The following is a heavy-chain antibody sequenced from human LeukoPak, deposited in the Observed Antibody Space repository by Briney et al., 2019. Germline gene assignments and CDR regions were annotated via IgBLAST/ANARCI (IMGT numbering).Heavy chain of an antibody. V-gene: IGHV3-33*06. CDR1: GFTFSSYG. CDR2: IWYDGSNN. J-gene: IGHJ3*02. D-gene: IGHD3-16*01. Sequence: PGRSLRLSCAASGFTFSSYGMHWVRQAPGKGLEWVAVIWYDGSNNYYADSVKGRFTISRDNSKNTLYLQMNSLRAEDTAVYYCAKDRGGSWLRAFDIWGQGTMVTVSS. CDR3: AKDRGGSWLRAFDI.